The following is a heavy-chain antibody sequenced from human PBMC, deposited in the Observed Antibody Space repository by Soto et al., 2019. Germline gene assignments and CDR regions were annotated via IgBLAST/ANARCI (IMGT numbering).Heavy chain of an antibody. CDR3: AIEMGWATVTPTSYFDY. CDR1: GFTVSSNY. J-gene: IGHJ4*02. V-gene: IGHV3-66*01. CDR2: IYSGGST. D-gene: IGHD4-17*01. Sequence: EVQLVESGGGLVQPGGSLRLSCAASGFTVSSNYMSWVRQAPGKGLEWVSVIYSGGSTYYADSVKGRFTISRDNSKNTLDLQMNSLRAEDTAVYYCAIEMGWATVTPTSYFDYWGQGTLVTVSS.